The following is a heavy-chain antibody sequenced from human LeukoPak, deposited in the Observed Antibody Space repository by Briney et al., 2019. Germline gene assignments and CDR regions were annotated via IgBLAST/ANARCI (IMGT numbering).Heavy chain of an antibody. J-gene: IGHJ4*02. V-gene: IGHV3-48*01. Sequence: GGSLRLSCAASGFTFSSYSMNWVRQAPGKGLEWVSYISSSSSTIYYADSVKGRFTISRDNAKNSLYLQMNSLRAEDTAVYYCARTVFWSGYLPLDYWGQGTLVTVSS. CDR1: GFTFSSYS. CDR2: ISSSSSTI. CDR3: ARTVFWSGYLPLDY. D-gene: IGHD3-3*01.